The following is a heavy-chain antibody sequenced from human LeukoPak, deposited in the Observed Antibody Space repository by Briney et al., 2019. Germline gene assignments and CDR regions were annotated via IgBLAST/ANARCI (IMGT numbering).Heavy chain of an antibody. CDR1: EFTFSSYW. CDR3: ARLDEFWTGSPSGFLYYMDV. V-gene: IGHV3-7*01. J-gene: IGHJ6*03. Sequence: PGGSLRLSCTAAEFTFSSYWMSWVRQAPGKGLEWVATIKKDGSEKYYVDSVKGRFTISRENAKKSQYLQMNSLRAEDTAVYFCARLDEFWTGSPSGFLYYMDVWGNGTTVIVSS. D-gene: IGHD3/OR15-3a*01. CDR2: IKKDGSEK.